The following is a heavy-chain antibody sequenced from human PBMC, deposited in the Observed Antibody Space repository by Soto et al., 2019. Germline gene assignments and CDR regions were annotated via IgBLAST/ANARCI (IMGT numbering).Heavy chain of an antibody. V-gene: IGHV3-30-3*01. J-gene: IGHJ3*02. Sequence: LRLSCAASGFTFSSYAMHWVRQAPGKGLEWVAVISYDGSNKYYADSVKGRFTISRDNSKNTLYLQMNSLRAEDTAVYYCARESVAGTYAFDIWGQGTMVTVSS. CDR1: GFTFSSYA. CDR3: ARESVAGTYAFDI. CDR2: ISYDGSNK. D-gene: IGHD6-19*01.